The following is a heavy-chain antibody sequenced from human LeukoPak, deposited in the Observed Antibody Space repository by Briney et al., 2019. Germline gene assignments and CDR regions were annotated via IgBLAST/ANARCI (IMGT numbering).Heavy chain of an antibody. CDR1: GYTFTTYA. D-gene: IGHD4-17*01. CDR2: INPANGDT. V-gene: IGHV1-3*03. Sequence: ASVKVSCKASGYTFTTYAIHWVRQAPGQRLEWMGWINPANGDTKYSQEFQDRVTITRDTSANTVYMELSSLRFEDMAVYYCARASVSVGGDYNFLPFDYWGQGTLVPVFS. CDR3: ARASVSVGGDYNFLPFDY. J-gene: IGHJ4*02.